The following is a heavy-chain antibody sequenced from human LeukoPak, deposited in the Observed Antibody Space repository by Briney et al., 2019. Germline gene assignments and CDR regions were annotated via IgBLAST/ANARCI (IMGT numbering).Heavy chain of an antibody. CDR2: ISSSSSYT. CDR3: ARYYNSGVDY. CDR1: GFTFSDYY. D-gene: IGHD3-22*01. Sequence: GGSLRLSCAASGFTFSDYYMSWIRQAPGKGLEWVSYISSSSSYTNYADSVKGRFTISRDNAKNSLCLQMNSLRAEDTAVYYCARYYNSGVDYWGQGTLVTVSS. V-gene: IGHV3-11*03. J-gene: IGHJ4*02.